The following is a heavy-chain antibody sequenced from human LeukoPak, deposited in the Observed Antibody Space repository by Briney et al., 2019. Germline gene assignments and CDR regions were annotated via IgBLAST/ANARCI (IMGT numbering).Heavy chain of an antibody. CDR3: ARESPGDSSGWYNYFDY. Sequence: GRSLRPSCAAAGFTFSRYSISCVRQPAGKWLQWGSYISSSSSTIYYADSVKGRFTISRDNAKNSLYLQMNSLRAEDTAVYYCARESPGDSSGWYNYFDYWGQGTLVTVSS. J-gene: IGHJ4*02. CDR2: ISSSSSTI. CDR1: GFTFSRYS. V-gene: IGHV3-48*04. D-gene: IGHD6-19*01.